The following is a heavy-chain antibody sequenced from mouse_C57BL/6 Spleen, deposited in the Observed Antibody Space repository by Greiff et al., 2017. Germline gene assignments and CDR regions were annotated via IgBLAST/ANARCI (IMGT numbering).Heavy chain of an antibody. J-gene: IGHJ1*03. CDR3: ARNVLYYYGSGYFDV. CDR1: GFSLTSYG. CDR2: LWSGGST. Sequence: VQLHQSGPGLVQPSQSLSITCTVSGFSLTSYGVHWVRQSPGKGLEWLGVLWSGGSTDYNAAFISRLSISKDNSKSQVFFKMNSLQADDTAIYXCARNVLYYYGSGYFDVWGTGTTVTVSS. V-gene: IGHV2-2*01. D-gene: IGHD1-1*01.